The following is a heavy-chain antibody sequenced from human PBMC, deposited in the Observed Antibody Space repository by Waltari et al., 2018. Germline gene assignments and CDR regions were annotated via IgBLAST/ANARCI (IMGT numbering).Heavy chain of an antibody. CDR1: GGSISSSSYY. D-gene: IGHD4-17*01. CDR3: AREGTVTTSDY. CDR2: IYYSGST. J-gene: IGHJ4*02. Sequence: QLQLQESGPGLVKPSETLSLTCTVSGGSISSSSYYWGWIRQPPGKGLEWIGSIYYSGSTYYNPSLKSRVTISVDTSKNQFSLKLSSVTAADTAVYYCAREGTVTTSDYWGKGTLVTVSS. V-gene: IGHV4-39*07.